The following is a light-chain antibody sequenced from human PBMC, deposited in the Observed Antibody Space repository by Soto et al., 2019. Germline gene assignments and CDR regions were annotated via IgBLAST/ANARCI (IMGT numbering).Light chain of an antibody. CDR3: QQRTNWSIT. V-gene: IGKV3-11*01. J-gene: IGKJ5*01. Sequence: LTQSPGTLSLSPGERATLSCRASQSVTNTYLAWYQQKPGQTPRLLIYDASNRATGIPARFSGSGSGTDFTLTISSLEPEDFAVYYCQQRTNWSITFGQGTRLEIK. CDR1: QSVTNTY. CDR2: DAS.